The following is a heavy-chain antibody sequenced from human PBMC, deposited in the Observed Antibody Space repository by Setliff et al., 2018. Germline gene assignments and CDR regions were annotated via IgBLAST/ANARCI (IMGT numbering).Heavy chain of an antibody. CDR2: IIPIFGTA. V-gene: IGHV1-69*13. CDR1: GGTFSSYA. CDR3: ARDSRGLVPAAIEGSYYYYGMDV. D-gene: IGHD2-2*02. J-gene: IGHJ6*02. Sequence: SVQVSCKASGGTFSSYAISWVRQAPGQGLEWMGGIIPIFGTANYAQQFQGRVTITADESTSTAYMGLSSLRSEDTAVYYCARDSRGLVPAAIEGSYYYYGMDVWGQGTTVTVSS.